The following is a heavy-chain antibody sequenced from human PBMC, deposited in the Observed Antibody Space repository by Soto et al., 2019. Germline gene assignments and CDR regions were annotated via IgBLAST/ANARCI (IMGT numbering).Heavy chain of an antibody. D-gene: IGHD6-13*01. V-gene: IGHV3-15*07. CDR1: GFIFSNAW. Sequence: GGSLRLSCAGSGFIFSNAWMNWVRQAPGKGLEWVARIKSKYDGGTTDYAAPAKGRFTISRDDSKNSLYLQMNSLKTEDTDVYYCVRDDSSSWTGDWYFDLWGRGTMVTVSS. J-gene: IGHJ2*01. CDR2: IKSKYDGGTT. CDR3: VRDDSSSWTGDWYFDL.